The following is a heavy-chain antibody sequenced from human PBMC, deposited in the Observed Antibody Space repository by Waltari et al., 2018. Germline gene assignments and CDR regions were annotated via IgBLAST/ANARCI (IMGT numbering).Heavy chain of an antibody. D-gene: IGHD2-15*01. CDR1: GYTFTNFG. CDR3: ARGGGPRTVVALTFDL. Sequence: QVQLVQSGAEVKKPGASVKVSCKASGYTFTNFGVNWVRQAPGQGLEWMGWDSPYNCYADYEHTFQGRVTMTTDQSTKTAYLELTSLRSDDTAVYYCARGGGPRTVVALTFDLWGQGTLITVSS. V-gene: IGHV1-18*01. CDR2: DSPYNCYA. J-gene: IGHJ4*02.